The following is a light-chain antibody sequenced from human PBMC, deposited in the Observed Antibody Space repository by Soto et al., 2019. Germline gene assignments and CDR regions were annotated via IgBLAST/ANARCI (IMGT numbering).Light chain of an antibody. CDR1: QSISSW. CDR2: DAS. CDR3: QQYNSYSWT. V-gene: IGKV1-5*01. J-gene: IGKJ1*01. Sequence: DIQMTPSPSTPSASVADRVAITCRASQSISSWLAWYQQKPGKAPKLLIYDASSLESGVPSRFSGSGSGTEFTLTISSLQPDDFATYYCQQYNSYSWTFGQGTKVDI.